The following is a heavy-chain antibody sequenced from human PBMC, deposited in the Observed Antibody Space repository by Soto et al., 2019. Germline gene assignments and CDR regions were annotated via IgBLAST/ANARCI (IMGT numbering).Heavy chain of an antibody. CDR2: TYYRSKWYN. J-gene: IGHJ6*02. CDR3: ARDRAGVYGMDV. V-gene: IGHV6-1*01. Sequence: QTRSLTCAISGDSVSDNSAAWNWIRQSPSRGLEWLGRTYYRSKWYNDYAESVKSRITINPDTSKNQFSLQLNSVTPEDTAVYCCARDRAGVYGMDVWGLGTTVTVSS. D-gene: IGHD3-10*01. CDR1: GDSVSDNSAA.